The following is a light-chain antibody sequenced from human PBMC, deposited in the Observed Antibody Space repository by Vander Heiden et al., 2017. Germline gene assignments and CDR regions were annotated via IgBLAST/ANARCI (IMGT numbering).Light chain of an antibody. CDR3: QQYNSYLYT. CDR1: QGISSW. Sequence: DIQMTQSPSTLSASVGDRVTITCRASQGISSWLAWYQQKPGKAPKLLIYKAFSLESGVPSRFSGSGSGTEFTLTISSLQPDDFATYYCQQYNSYLYTFGQGTKLEIK. J-gene: IGKJ2*01. CDR2: KAF. V-gene: IGKV1-5*03.